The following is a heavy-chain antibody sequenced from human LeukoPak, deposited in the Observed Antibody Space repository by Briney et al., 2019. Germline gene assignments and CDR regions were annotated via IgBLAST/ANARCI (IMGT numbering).Heavy chain of an antibody. CDR3: ARETLPYCSGGSCYFQALLLDY. CDR1: GYTFTSYG. V-gene: IGHV1-18*01. D-gene: IGHD2-15*01. CDR2: ISAYNGNT. J-gene: IGHJ4*02. Sequence: DSVKVSCNASGYTFTSYGIIRVRQAPGQVLEWMGWISAYNGNTNYAHKLQGRVTMTTDTSTSTAYMELRSLRSDDTAVYSCARETLPYCSGGSCYFQALLLDYWGQGTLVTVSS.